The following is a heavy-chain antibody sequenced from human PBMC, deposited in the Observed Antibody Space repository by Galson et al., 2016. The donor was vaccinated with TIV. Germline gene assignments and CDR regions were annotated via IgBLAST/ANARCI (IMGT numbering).Heavy chain of an antibody. D-gene: IGHD2-21*02. Sequence: SLRLSCAASGFTFDTYGMHWVRRAPGKGLDWVAFISFDGNTRYYSGSVKGRFTISRDNSRNTLYLQLNNLRTEDTAVFYWARPAYCGGGCDAGEREGVNYFDYWRQGSLVSVSS. CDR1: GFTFDTYG. J-gene: IGHJ4*02. CDR3: ARPAYCGGGCDAGEREGVNYFDY. V-gene: IGHV3-30*03. CDR2: ISFDGNTR.